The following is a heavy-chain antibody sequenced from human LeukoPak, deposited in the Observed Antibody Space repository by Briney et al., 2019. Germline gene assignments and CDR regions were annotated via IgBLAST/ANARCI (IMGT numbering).Heavy chain of an antibody. CDR2: INHSAST. J-gene: IGHJ5*02. CDR1: GGSFSGYY. Sequence: PSETLSLTCAVYGGSFSGYYWSWIRQPPGKGLEWIGEINHSASTNYNPSLKSRATISVDTSKNLFSLKLSSVTAADTAVYYCARGGATEGNNWFDPWGQGTLVTVSS. V-gene: IGHV4-34*01. D-gene: IGHD5-24*01. CDR3: ARGGATEGNNWFDP.